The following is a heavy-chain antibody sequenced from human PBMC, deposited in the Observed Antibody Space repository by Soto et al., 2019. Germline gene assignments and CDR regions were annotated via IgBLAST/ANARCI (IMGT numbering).Heavy chain of an antibody. CDR3: ARRGGLTSYYYGYYFDY. D-gene: IGHD3-9*01. CDR2: INPGNGNT. Sequence: ASVKVSCKASGYTFTGYYMNWVRQAPGQGLEWMGWINPGNGNTKYSQRFQGRVTITRDTSARTAYMELSSLTSEDTAVYYCARRGGLTSYYYGYYFDYWGQGTLVTV. CDR1: GYTFTGYY. J-gene: IGHJ4*02. V-gene: IGHV1-3*01.